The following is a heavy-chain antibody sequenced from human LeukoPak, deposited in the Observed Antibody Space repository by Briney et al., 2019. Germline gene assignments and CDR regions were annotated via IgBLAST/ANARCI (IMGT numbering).Heavy chain of an antibody. V-gene: IGHV3-30*04. Sequence: GGSLRLSCAASGFTFSSYAMHWVRQAPGKGLEWVAVISYDGSNKYYADSVKGRFTISRDNSKNTLYLQMNSLRAEDTAVYYCAKDRAFDYWGQGTLVTVSS. CDR3: AKDRAFDY. J-gene: IGHJ4*02. CDR2: ISYDGSNK. CDR1: GFTFSSYA.